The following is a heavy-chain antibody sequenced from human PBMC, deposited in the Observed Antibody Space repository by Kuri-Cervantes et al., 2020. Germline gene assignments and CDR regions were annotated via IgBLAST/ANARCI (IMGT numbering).Heavy chain of an antibody. V-gene: IGHV3-74*01. CDR2: INSDGSST. J-gene: IGHJ4*02. Sequence: GGSLRLSCAASGFTFSSYWMHWVRQAPGKRLVWVSRINSDGSSTSYADSVKGRFTISRDNAKNTLYLQMNSLRAEDTAVYYCAREGLWMARGSYYTSGYWGQGTLVTVSS. CDR3: AREGLWMARGSYYTSGY. D-gene: IGHD3-10*01. CDR1: GFTFSSYW.